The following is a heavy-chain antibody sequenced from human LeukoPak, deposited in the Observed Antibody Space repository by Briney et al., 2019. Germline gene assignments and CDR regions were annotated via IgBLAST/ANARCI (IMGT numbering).Heavy chain of an antibody. V-gene: IGHV3-23*01. D-gene: IGHD4-17*01. CDR3: AKALGLRAYYYYGMDV. Sequence: GGSLRLSCAASGFTFSTYAMSWVRQAPGKGLEWVSVINNNGDTTYYADSVKGRFTISRDNSKNTLYLQMNSLRAEDTAVYYCAKALGLRAYYYYGMDVWGQGTTVTVSS. J-gene: IGHJ6*02. CDR2: INNNGDTT. CDR1: GFTFSTYA.